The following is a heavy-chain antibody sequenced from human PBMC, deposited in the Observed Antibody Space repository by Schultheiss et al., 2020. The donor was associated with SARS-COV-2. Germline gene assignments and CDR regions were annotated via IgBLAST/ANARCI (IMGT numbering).Heavy chain of an antibody. Sequence: GGSLRLSCAASGFTVSSNYMSWVRQAPGKGLVWVSRINSDGSSTSYADSVKGRFTISRDNSKNTLYLQMNSLRAEDTAVYYCARERTRTFDYWGQGTLVTVSS. D-gene: IGHD1-7*01. CDR1: GFTVSSNY. V-gene: IGHV3-74*01. J-gene: IGHJ4*02. CDR3: ARERTRTFDY. CDR2: INSDGSST.